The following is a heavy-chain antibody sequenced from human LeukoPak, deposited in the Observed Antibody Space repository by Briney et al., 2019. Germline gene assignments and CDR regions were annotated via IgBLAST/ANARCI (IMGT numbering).Heavy chain of an antibody. J-gene: IGHJ4*02. CDR1: GFTFSSYA. V-gene: IGHV3-23*01. D-gene: IGHD6-19*01. Sequence: GRSLRLSCAASGFTFSSYAMSWVRQAPGKGLEWVSRISGSGGSTYYADSVKGRFTISRDNSKNTLYMQMNSLRAEDTAVYYCAKGNSGWYDYWGQGTLVTVSS. CDR2: ISGSGGST. CDR3: AKGNSGWYDY.